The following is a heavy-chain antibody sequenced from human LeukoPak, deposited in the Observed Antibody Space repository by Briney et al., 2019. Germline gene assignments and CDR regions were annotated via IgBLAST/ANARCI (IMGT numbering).Heavy chain of an antibody. CDR1: GFTFSYYG. V-gene: IGHV3-33*01. CDR3: AREGGSISSSLYFDY. CDR2: RWYDGSKK. J-gene: IGHJ4*02. Sequence: PGGSLRLSCAASGFTFSYYGMHWVRQAPGKGLEWVAMRWYDGSKKYYGDSVKGRFTISRDKSKNTVDLQMDSLRDEDTAVYYCAREGGSISSSLYFDYWGQGTLVIVSS. D-gene: IGHD6-6*01.